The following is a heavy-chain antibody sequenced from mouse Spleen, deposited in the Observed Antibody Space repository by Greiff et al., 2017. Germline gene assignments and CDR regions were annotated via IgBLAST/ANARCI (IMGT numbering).Heavy chain of an antibody. CDR2: INYDGSST. CDR3: ARRGITSPYFDV. J-gene: IGHJ1*01. Sequence: EVHLVESEGGLVQPGSSMKLSCTASGFTFSDYYMAWVRQVPEKGLEWVANINYDGSSTYYLDSLKSRFIISRDNAKNILYLQMSSLRSEDTAMYYCARRGITSPYFDVWGAGTTVTVSS. CDR1: GFTFSDYY. V-gene: IGHV5-16*02. D-gene: IGHD1-1*01.